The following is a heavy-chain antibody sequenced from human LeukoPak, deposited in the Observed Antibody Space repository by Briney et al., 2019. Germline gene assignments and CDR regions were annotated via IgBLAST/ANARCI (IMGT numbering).Heavy chain of an antibody. V-gene: IGHV3-74*01. J-gene: IGHJ3*02. CDR1: GFTFSSYW. CDR2: INSDGSST. Sequence: PGGSLRLSCAASGFTFSSYWMHWVRQAPGKGLVWVSRINSDGSSTSYADSVKGRFTISRDNAKNTLYLQMNSLRAEDTAVYYCARDQYYYDSSGYFDAFDIWGQGTMVTVSS. CDR3: ARDQYYYDSSGYFDAFDI. D-gene: IGHD3-22*01.